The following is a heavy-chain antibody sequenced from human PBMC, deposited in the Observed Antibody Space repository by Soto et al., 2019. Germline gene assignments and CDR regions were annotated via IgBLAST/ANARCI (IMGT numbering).Heavy chain of an antibody. D-gene: IGHD2-15*01. CDR3: AGARFPRWSQDYYGLDV. V-gene: IGHV4-34*01. CDR2: VNHSGSP. Sequence: QVHLQQWGPGLLKPSETLSLTCGVSGSLPVGSLSTYFWTWIRQTPGKGLEWIGEVNHSGSPNYSPSLRVQVTIPLNPSKIQFSLNWTPVTAADTAFYYFAGARFPRWSQDYYGLDVWGQGTTVAVSS. J-gene: IGHJ6*02. CDR1: GSLPVGSLSTYF.